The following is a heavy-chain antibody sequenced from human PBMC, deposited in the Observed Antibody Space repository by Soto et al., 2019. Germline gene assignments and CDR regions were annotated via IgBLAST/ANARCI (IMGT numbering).Heavy chain of an antibody. CDR3: ARDKITGLFDY. CDR2: IYYSGTT. J-gene: IGHJ4*02. V-gene: IGHV4-39*07. D-gene: IGHD2-8*02. CDR1: GGSITTGTYY. Sequence: PSETLSLTCTVSGGSITTGTYYWGWIRQPPGKGLEWIANIYYSGTTYYNPSLKSRVTMSVDTSKNQFSLKLTSVTATDTAVYYCARDKITGLFDYWGQGTLVTVSS.